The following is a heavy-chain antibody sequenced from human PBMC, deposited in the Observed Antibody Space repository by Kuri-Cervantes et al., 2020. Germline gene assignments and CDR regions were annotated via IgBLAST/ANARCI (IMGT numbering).Heavy chain of an antibody. CDR1: GFTFSSYG. V-gene: IGHV3-30*03. J-gene: IGHJ4*02. D-gene: IGHD3-3*01. CDR3: ARAVPGLEGGFDY. CDR2: ISYDGSNK. Sequence: GGSLRLSCAASGFTFSSYGMHWVRQAPGKGLEWVAVISYDGSNKYYADSVKGRFTISRDNSKNTLYLQMNSLRAEDTAVYYCARAVPGLEGGFDYWGQGTLVTVSS.